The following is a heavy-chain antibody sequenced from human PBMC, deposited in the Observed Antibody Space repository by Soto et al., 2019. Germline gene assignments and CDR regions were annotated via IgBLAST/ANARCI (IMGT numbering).Heavy chain of an antibody. D-gene: IGHD3-10*01. Sequence: PSETLSLTCTVSGGSISSGGYHWSWIRQYPGKGLEWIGNIYYTGKTYYNPSLKSRITISVDTSMRQFSLKLSSVTAADTAVYYCARATSLWFGESHNWFDSWGQGTLVTVSS. CDR3: ARATSLWFGESHNWFDS. V-gene: IGHV4-31*03. J-gene: IGHJ5*01. CDR2: IYYTGKT. CDR1: GGSISSGGYH.